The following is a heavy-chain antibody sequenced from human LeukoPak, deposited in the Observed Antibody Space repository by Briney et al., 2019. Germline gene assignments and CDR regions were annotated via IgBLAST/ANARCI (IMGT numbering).Heavy chain of an antibody. CDR1: GFTFSSYW. V-gene: IGHV3-74*01. J-gene: IGHJ4*02. Sequence: GGSLRLSCAASGFTFSSYWMNWVRQAPGKGLVWVSRIASDGSSTTYADSVKGRFSISRDNAKNTLCLQMNSLRVENTAVYYCARGRPHGNDYWGQGTLVTVSS. CDR2: IASDGSST. D-gene: IGHD4-23*01. CDR3: ARGRPHGNDY.